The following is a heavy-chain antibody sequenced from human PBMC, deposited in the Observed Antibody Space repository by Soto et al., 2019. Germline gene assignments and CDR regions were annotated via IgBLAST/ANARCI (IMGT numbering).Heavy chain of an antibody. Sequence: QVQLVESGGGVVQPGRSLRLSCAASGFTFSLYGMHWVRQAPGKGLEWVAVIWYDGSNKFYADSVKGRFTISRDNSKNTLYLQMNSLRAEHTAVYYCARGLRGISFYGMDVWGQGTTVIVSS. J-gene: IGHJ6*02. CDR2: IWYDGSNK. D-gene: IGHD3-16*01. V-gene: IGHV3-33*01. CDR3: ARGLRGISFYGMDV. CDR1: GFTFSLYG.